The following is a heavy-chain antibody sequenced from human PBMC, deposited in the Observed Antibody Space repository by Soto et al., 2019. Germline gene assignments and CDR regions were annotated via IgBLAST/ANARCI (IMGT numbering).Heavy chain of an antibody. V-gene: IGHV4-30-4*08. CDR3: ARKGWPDVFDI. Sequence: LRLSCAASGFTFSSYAMSWVRQPPGKGLEWIGYIYYSGSTYYKSSLKSRVIISIDTSKNQFSLKLSSVTAADTAVYYCARKGWPDVFDIWGQGAMVTVSS. CDR2: IYYSGST. CDR1: GFTFSSYA. J-gene: IGHJ3*02.